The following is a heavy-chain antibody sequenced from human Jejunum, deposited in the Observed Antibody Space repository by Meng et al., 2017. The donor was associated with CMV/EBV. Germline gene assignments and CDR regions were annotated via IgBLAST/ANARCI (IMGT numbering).Heavy chain of an antibody. V-gene: IGHV4-34*01. Sequence: QVQLQQWGSGLCRPSEPPSLTFTVYGESFSGYYWTWIRQPPGKGLEWIGEINHSGSTNYNPSLKSRVTILVDTSKRQFSLRLSFVTAADTAVYYCARVGGAQHGDFDFWGQGTLVTVS. CDR2: INHSGST. D-gene: IGHD4-17*01. J-gene: IGHJ4*02. CDR1: GESFSGYY. CDR3: ARVGGAQHGDFDF.